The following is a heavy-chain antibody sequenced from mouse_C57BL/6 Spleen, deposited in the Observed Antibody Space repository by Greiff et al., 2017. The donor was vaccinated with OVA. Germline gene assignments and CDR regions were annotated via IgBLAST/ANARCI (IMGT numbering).Heavy chain of an antibody. CDR2: ISDGGSYT. CDR1: GFTFSSYA. CDR3: ARDDHYYGSSHFDY. Sequence: EVMLVESGGGLVKPGGSLKLSCAASGFTFSSYAMSWVRQTPEKRLEWVATISDGGSYTYYPDNVKGRFTISRDHAKNNLYLQMSHLKSDDTAMYYCARDDHYYGSSHFDYWGQGTTLTVSS. V-gene: IGHV5-4*01. J-gene: IGHJ2*01. D-gene: IGHD1-1*01.